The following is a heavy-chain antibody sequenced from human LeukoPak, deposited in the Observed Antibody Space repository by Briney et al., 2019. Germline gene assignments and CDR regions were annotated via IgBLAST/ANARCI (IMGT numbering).Heavy chain of an antibody. CDR3: ARWGITGIRGYYYYMDV. Sequence: SETLSLTCTVSGGSITSYYRSWIRQPPGKGLEWIGYIYYSGSTNYNPSLKSRVTISVDTSKNQFSLKLSSVTAADTAVYYCARWGITGIRGYYYYMDVWGKGTTVTVSS. CDR2: IYYSGST. J-gene: IGHJ6*03. CDR1: GGSITSYY. V-gene: IGHV4-59*12. D-gene: IGHD1-20*01.